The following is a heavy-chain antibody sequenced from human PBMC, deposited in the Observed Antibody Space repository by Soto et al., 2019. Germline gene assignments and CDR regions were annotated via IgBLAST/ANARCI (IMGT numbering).Heavy chain of an antibody. D-gene: IGHD6-13*01. CDR2: IIPIFGTA. CDR3: ARDTRTAATHYAFDI. V-gene: IGHV1-69*13. CDR1: GGTFSSYA. Sequence: ASVKVSCKASGGTFSSYAIGWVRQAPGQGLEWMGGIIPIFGTANYAQKFQGRVTITADESTSTAYMELSSLRSEDTAVYYCARDTRTAATHYAFDIWGQGTMVTVSS. J-gene: IGHJ3*02.